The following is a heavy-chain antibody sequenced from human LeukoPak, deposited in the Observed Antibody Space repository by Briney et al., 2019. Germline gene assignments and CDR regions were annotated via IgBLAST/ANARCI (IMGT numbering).Heavy chain of an antibody. D-gene: IGHD6-19*01. V-gene: IGHV3-11*04. CDR3: ARHSSSDDYFDY. CDR1: GFTFSDYY. Sequence: GGSLRLSCAASGFTFSDYYMSLIRQAPGKGLEWVSYISSSGSTIYYADSVKGRFTISRDNAKNSLYLQMNSLRAEDTAVYYCARHSSSDDYFDYWGQGTLVTVSS. CDR2: ISSSGSTI. J-gene: IGHJ4*02.